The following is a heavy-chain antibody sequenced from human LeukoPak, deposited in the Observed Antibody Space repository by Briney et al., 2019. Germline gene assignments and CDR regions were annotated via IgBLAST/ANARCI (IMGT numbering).Heavy chain of an antibody. D-gene: IGHD6-19*01. Sequence: GGSLRLSCAVSGFTFSSYSMTWVRQAPGKGLEWVANIKQDGSEKYYVDSVKGRFTISRDNAKNSLYLQMNSLRAEDTAVYYCARALGSGWYCDYWGQGTLVTVSS. V-gene: IGHV3-7*01. CDR3: ARALGSGWYCDY. CDR2: IKQDGSEK. J-gene: IGHJ4*02. CDR1: GFTFSSYS.